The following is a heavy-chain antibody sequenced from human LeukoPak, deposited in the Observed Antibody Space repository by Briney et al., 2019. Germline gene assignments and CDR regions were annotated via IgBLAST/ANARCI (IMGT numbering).Heavy chain of an antibody. CDR2: INPSGGST. J-gene: IGHJ4*02. Sequence: ASVKVSCKASGYTFTSYYMHWVRQAPGQGLEWMGIINPSGGSTSYAQKFQGRVTMTRDTSTSTVYMELSSLRSEDTAVYYCAXXXLGRRTLENWNDVRGYFDYWGQGTLVTVSS. CDR3: AXXXLGRRTLENWNDVRGYFDY. CDR1: GYTFTSYY. V-gene: IGHV1-46*01. D-gene: IGHD1-1*01.